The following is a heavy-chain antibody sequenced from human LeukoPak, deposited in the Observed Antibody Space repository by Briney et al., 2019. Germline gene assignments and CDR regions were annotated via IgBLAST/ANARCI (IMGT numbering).Heavy chain of an antibody. CDR2: IYYSGDT. D-gene: IGHD4/OR15-4a*01. V-gene: IGHV4-59*01. CDR1: RDSISGFS. CDR3: VRGPYGASISKWFDP. J-gene: IGHJ5*02. Sequence: PSETLSHTCTVSRDSISGFSWSWIRQSPGGELEWIGYIYYSGDTAYNPSLRSRVTLSVDTSKNQFSLQLRSVTTADTAVYYCVRGPYGASISKWFDPWGQGTQVIVSP.